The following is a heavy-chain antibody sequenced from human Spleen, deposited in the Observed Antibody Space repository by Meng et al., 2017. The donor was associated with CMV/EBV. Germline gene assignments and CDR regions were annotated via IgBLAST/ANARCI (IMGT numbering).Heavy chain of an antibody. CDR3: AKDGVALAP. D-gene: IGHD3-3*01. J-gene: IGHJ5*02. Sequence: GESLKISCAASGFTFSIYAMSWVRQAPGKGPEWVSVIYSGGSRTFYADSVKGRFTISRDDSKNTLYLQMNSLRAEDTALYYCAKDGVALAPWGQGTLVTVSS. CDR2: IYSGGSRT. CDR1: GFTFSIYA. V-gene: IGHV3-23*03.